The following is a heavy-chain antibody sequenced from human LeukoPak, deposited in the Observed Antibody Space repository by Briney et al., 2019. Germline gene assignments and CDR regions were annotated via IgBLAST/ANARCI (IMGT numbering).Heavy chain of an antibody. CDR1: GFTFNTFS. Sequence: PGGSLRLSCEASGFTFNTFSMNLARQAPGKGLEWVSSIDSSGGYMFYADSVKGRFIISRDNAKDSLYLQMNSLRVEDTAVYYCLRGDRRDYWGQGTLVTVSS. CDR3: LRGDRRDY. J-gene: IGHJ4*02. CDR2: IDSSGGYM. V-gene: IGHV3-21*06.